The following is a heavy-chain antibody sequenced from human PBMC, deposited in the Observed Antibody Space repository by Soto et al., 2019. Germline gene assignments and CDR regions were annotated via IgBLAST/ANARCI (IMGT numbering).Heavy chain of an antibody. CDR1: GYTFTSYG. CDR3: AREGIVATPLELYYYGMDV. CDR2: ISAYNGNT. Sequence: QVPLVQSGAEVKKPGASVKVSCKASGYTFTSYGISWVRQAPGQGLEWMGWISAYNGNTNYAQKLQGRVTMTTDTSTSTAYMELRSLRSDDTAVYYCAREGIVATPLELYYYGMDVWGQGTTVTVSS. D-gene: IGHD5-12*01. J-gene: IGHJ6*02. V-gene: IGHV1-18*01.